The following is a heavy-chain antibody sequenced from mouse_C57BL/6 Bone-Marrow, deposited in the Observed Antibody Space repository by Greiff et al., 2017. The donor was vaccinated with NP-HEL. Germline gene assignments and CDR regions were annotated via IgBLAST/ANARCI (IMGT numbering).Heavy chain of an antibody. J-gene: IGHJ4*01. CDR2: IDPETGGT. D-gene: IGHD2-5*01. V-gene: IGHV1-15*01. Sequence: QVQLQQSGAELVRPGASVTLSCKASGYTFTDSEMHWVKQTPVPGLEWIGAIDPETGGTASNQKFTGKAILTADKSSSTAYMELRSLTSEDSAVYYCTRSHSKSSPYYAMDYWGQGTSVTVSS. CDR1: GYTFTDSE. CDR3: TRSHSKSSPYYAMDY.